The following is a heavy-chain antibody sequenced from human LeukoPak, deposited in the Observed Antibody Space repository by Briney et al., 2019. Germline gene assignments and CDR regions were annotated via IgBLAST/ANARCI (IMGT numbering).Heavy chain of an antibody. CDR1: GFAFSNYA. V-gene: IGHV3-23*01. D-gene: IGHD6-13*01. CDR2: ISGNGDTT. J-gene: IGHJ5*02. CDR3: GKGPATGKDDLLDP. Sequence: GGSLRLSCAASGFAFSNYAIMWVRQAPGKGLEWVSTISGNGDTTYYADSVKGRFTISRDNSKNTLSLQMNNLRAEDTAVYYCGKGPATGKDDLLDPWGQGTLVAVSS.